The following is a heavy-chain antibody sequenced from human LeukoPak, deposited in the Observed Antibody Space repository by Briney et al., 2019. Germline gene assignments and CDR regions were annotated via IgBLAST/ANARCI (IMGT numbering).Heavy chain of an antibody. CDR3: AIMHGYYDGSGYWVQ. J-gene: IGHJ4*02. CDR1: GFTFSSYG. CDR2: ITTSGATT. V-gene: IGHV3-23*01. D-gene: IGHD3-22*01. Sequence: GGSLRLSCAASGFTFSSYGMSWVRQAPGKGLEWVSFITTSGATTSYADSVKSRFTISRDNPRNTLYMQMNSLRDEDTALYYCAIMHGYYDGSGYWVQWGQGTLVTVSS.